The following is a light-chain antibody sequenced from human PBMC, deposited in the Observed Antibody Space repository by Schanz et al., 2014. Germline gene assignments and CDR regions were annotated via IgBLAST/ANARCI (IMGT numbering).Light chain of an antibody. CDR2: EAS. CDR1: QSVNSY. Sequence: EVVLTQSPGTLSLSPGERATLACRASQSVNSYLAWYQQKPGQAPRLLIYEASNRATGVPARFSGSGSGTDFTLTISSLEPEDFAVYYCQQRSNWPFSITFGQGTRLEIK. V-gene: IGKV3-11*01. J-gene: IGKJ5*01. CDR3: QQRSNWPFSIT.